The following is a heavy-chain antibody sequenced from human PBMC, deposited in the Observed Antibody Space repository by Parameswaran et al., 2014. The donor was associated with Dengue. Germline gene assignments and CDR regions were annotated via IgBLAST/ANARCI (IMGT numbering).Heavy chain of an antibody. CDR2: IKQDGSEK. CDR3: ARDPLITMVRGVITFMDV. Sequence: VRQAPGKGLEWVANIKQDGSEKYYVDSVKGRFTISRDNAKNTLYLQMNSLRAEDTAVYYCARDPLITMVRGVITFMDVWGQGTTVTVSS. J-gene: IGHJ6*02. V-gene: IGHV3-7*01. D-gene: IGHD3-10*01.